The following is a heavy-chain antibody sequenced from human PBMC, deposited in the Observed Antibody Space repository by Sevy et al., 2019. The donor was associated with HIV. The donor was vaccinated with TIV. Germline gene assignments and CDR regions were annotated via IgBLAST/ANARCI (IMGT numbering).Heavy chain of an antibody. D-gene: IGHD3-9*01. J-gene: IGHJ3*02. CDR1: GGSISSGDYY. CDR3: ARVAGAYDILTGYTPYAFDI. Sequence: SETLSLTCTVSGGSISSGDYYWSWIRQPPGKGLEWIGYIYYSGSTYYNPSLKSRVTISVDTSKNQFSLKLSSVTAADTAVYYCARVAGAYDILTGYTPYAFDIWGQGTMVTVSS. V-gene: IGHV4-30-4*01. CDR2: IYYSGST.